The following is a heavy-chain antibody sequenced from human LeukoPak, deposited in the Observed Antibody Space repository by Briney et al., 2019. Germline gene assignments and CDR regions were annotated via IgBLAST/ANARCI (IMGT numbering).Heavy chain of an antibody. J-gene: IGHJ5*02. Sequence: PSETLSLTCTVSGYSISSGYYWGWVRQPPGKGLEWIGSIHHSGSTYYNPSLKSRVTISADTSKNQFSLRLSSVTAADTAVYYCARPSDYGDYGPWGQGTLVTVSS. V-gene: IGHV4-38-2*02. D-gene: IGHD4-17*01. CDR1: GYSISSGYY. CDR3: ARPSDYGDYGP. CDR2: IHHSGST.